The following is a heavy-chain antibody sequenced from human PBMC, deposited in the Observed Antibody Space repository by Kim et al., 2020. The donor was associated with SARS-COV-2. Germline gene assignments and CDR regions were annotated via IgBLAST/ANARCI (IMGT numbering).Heavy chain of an antibody. CDR2: IYYSGST. Sequence: SETLSLTCTVSGGSISSSSYYWGWIRQPPGKGLEWIGSIYYSGSTYYNPSLKSRVTISVDTSKNQFSLKLSSVTAADTAVYYCARGYGGYCSGGSCYGDWFDPWGQGTLVTVSS. D-gene: IGHD2-15*01. CDR3: ARGYGGYCSGGSCYGDWFDP. CDR1: GGSISSSSYY. V-gene: IGHV4-39*07. J-gene: IGHJ5*02.